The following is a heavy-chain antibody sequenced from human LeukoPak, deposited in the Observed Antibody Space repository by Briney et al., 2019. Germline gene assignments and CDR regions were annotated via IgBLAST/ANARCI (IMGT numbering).Heavy chain of an antibody. CDR1: GFTFSSYA. CDR3: AKMRCGSYSESDY. D-gene: IGHD1-26*01. V-gene: IGHV3-23*01. Sequence: AGGSLRLSCAASGFTFSSYAMSWVRQAPGKGLEWVSAISGSGGSTYYADSGKGRFTIPRDNSKNTLYLQMNSLRAEDTAVYYCAKMRCGSYSESDYWGQGTPVTVSS. CDR2: ISGSGGST. J-gene: IGHJ4*02.